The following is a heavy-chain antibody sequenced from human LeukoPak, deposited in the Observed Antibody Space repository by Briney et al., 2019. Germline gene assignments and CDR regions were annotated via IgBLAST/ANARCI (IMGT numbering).Heavy chain of an antibody. Sequence: SETLSLTCTVSGGSISSYYWSWIRQPPGKGLEWIGFISYSGSTIYSPSLKSRVTISVDTSKNQFSLKLSSVTAADTAVYYCARGPGTLDYWGQGTLVTVSS. V-gene: IGHV4-59*01. CDR3: ARGPGTLDY. J-gene: IGHJ4*02. CDR2: ISYSGST. CDR1: GGSISSYY. D-gene: IGHD1-1*01.